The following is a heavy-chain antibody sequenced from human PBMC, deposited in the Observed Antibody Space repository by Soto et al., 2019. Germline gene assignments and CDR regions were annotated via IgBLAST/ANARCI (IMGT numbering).Heavy chain of an antibody. Sequence: QVQLVQSGAEVKKPGSSVKVSCKASGGTFSSYAISWVRQAPGQGLEWMGGIIPIFGTADYAQKFQGRVTITADESTSTAYMELSSLRSEATAVYYRARHVPAAGYYYGMDVWGQGTTVTVSS. V-gene: IGHV1-69*12. CDR3: ARHVPAAGYYYGMDV. D-gene: IGHD2-2*01. CDR2: IIPIFGTA. CDR1: GGTFSSYA. J-gene: IGHJ6*02.